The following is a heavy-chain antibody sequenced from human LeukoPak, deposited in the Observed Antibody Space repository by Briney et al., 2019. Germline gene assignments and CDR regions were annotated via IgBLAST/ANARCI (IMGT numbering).Heavy chain of an antibody. CDR1: GFTFSNYW. V-gene: IGHV3-7*04. Sequence: GGSLRLSCAASGFTFSNYWMTWVRQAPGKGLEWVVNINQDGSEKYYVDSVKGRFTISRDNTKNSLYLQMNSLRAEDTAVYYCARGTTVTPHPIPFDYWGQGTLVTVSS. D-gene: IGHD4-17*01. J-gene: IGHJ4*02. CDR3: ARGTTVTPHPIPFDY. CDR2: INQDGSEK.